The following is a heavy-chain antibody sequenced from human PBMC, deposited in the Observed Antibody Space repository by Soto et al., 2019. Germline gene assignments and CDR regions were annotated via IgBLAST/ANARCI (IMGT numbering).Heavy chain of an antibody. V-gene: IGHV1-3*04. CDR3: ARGGVASATHPWGEAFDI. Sequence: QVQLVQSGAEVKKPGASVKVSCKASGYTFTNYVIHWVRQAPGQSLEWMGWVGIGSTKTDYSQKFLGRVTFSRDTSANRAHMELSGLKSEDAAVYYCARGGVASATHPWGEAFDIWGQGTMVTVSS. CDR2: VGIGSTKT. CDR1: GYTFTNYV. J-gene: IGHJ3*02. D-gene: IGHD3-16*01.